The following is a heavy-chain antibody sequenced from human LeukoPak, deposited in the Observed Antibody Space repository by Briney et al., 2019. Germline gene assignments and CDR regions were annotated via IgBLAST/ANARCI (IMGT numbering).Heavy chain of an antibody. CDR2: ISSSGSTI. J-gene: IGHJ3*02. Sequence: GGSLRLSCAASGFSFSTYEMNWVRQAPGKGLEWVSYISSSGSTIYYADSVKGRFTISRDNSKNTLYLQMNSLRAEDTAVYYCARDAGAFDIWGQGTMVTVSS. V-gene: IGHV3-48*03. CDR3: ARDAGAFDI. CDR1: GFSFSTYE.